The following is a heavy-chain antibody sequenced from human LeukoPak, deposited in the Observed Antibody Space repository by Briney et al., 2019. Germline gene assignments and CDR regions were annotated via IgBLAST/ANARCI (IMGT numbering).Heavy chain of an antibody. Sequence: PGGSLRLSCAASGFTVSSYAMSWVRQAPGKGLEWVSAISGSGGSTYYADSVKGRFTISRDNSKNTLYLQMNSLRAEDTAVYYCAKDRYFDWLLFDYWGQGTLVTVSS. D-gene: IGHD3-9*01. CDR1: GFTVSSYA. V-gene: IGHV3-23*01. CDR2: ISGSGGST. J-gene: IGHJ4*02. CDR3: AKDRYFDWLLFDY.